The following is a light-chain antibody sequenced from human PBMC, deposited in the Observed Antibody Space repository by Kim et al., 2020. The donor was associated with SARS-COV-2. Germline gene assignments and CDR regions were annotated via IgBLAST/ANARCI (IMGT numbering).Light chain of an antibody. Sequence: LSPGERATISCRASQSVTSNYLAWYQHRPGQAPRLLIYSASSRAPGIPDRCSGSGSRKDFSLTISRLEPEDFAMYYCQQYGSSRYTFGQGTKLEI. CDR3: QQYGSSRYT. V-gene: IGKV3-20*01. CDR2: SAS. CDR1: QSVTSNY. J-gene: IGKJ2*01.